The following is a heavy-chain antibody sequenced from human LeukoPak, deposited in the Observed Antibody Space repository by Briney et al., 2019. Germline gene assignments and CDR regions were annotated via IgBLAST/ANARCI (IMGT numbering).Heavy chain of an antibody. CDR3: ARHGLGSDGYHYFDY. CDR2: IGPGDFIT. Sequence: GESLRISCKGSGYTFTSYWISWVRQMPGKGLEWMGKIGPGDFITSYSPSFQGHVSISADKSITAAYLQWSSLKASDPAIYYCARHGLGSDGYHYFDYWGQGTLVTVSS. V-gene: IGHV5-10-1*01. D-gene: IGHD3-10*01. CDR1: GYTFTSYW. J-gene: IGHJ4*02.